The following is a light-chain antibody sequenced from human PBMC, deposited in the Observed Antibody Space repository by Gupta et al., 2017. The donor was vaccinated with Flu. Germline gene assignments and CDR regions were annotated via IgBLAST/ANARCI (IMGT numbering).Light chain of an antibody. V-gene: IGKV1-39*01. CDR3: RQRDSTPVT. CDR1: QKISSY. CDR2: AGS. Sequence: PSSLSASVGDRVTITCRASQKISSYLDWYQQKPGKAAKLLLYAGSRVQSSVPPKISSSRYCADFTLTISRRQPEDYATYYCRQRDSTPVTFGHGTXVDIK. J-gene: IGKJ3*01.